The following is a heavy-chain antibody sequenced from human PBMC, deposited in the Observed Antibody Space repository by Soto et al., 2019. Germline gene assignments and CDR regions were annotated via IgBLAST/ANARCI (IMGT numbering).Heavy chain of an antibody. CDR2: IIPIFGTA. CDR3: ARAIVVVPAAIGWFDP. J-gene: IGHJ5*02. Sequence: ASVKVSCKGSGGTFSSYAISWVRQAPGQGLEWMGGIIPIFGTANYAQKFQGRVTITADESTSTAYMELSSLRSEDTAVYYCARAIVVVPAAIGWFDPWGQGTLVTVSS. D-gene: IGHD2-2*01. V-gene: IGHV1-69*13. CDR1: GGTFSSYA.